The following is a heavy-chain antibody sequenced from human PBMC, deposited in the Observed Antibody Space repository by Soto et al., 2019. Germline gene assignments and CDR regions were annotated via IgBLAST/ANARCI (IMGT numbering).Heavy chain of an antibody. J-gene: IGHJ4*02. CDR2: INHSGST. CDR1: GGSFSGYY. V-gene: IGHV4-34*01. CDR3: ARADSNSYFDY. D-gene: IGHD4-4*01. Sequence: SETLSLTCAVYGGSFSGYYWSWIRQPPGKGLEWIGEINHSGSTNYNPSLKSRVTISVDTSKNQFSLKLSSVTAADTAVYYCARADSNSYFDYWGQGTLVTVSS.